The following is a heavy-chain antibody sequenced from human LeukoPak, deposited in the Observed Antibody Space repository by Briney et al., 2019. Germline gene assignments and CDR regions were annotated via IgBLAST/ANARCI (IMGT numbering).Heavy chain of an antibody. D-gene: IGHD3-3*01. J-gene: IGHJ6*02. Sequence: GASVKVSCKASGYTFTSYGISWVRQAPGQGLEWVGWINTNTGNPTYAQGFTGRFVFSLDTSVSTAYLQISSLKAEDTAVYYCARDAPIDFWSGYFPSILRFVKYGMDVWGQGTTVTVSS. CDR2: INTNTGNP. CDR3: ARDAPIDFWSGYFPSILRFVKYGMDV. CDR1: GYTFTSYG. V-gene: IGHV7-4-1*02.